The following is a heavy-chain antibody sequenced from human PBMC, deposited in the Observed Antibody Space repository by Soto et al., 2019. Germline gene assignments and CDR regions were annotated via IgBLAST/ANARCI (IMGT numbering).Heavy chain of an antibody. CDR3: ARGPGYYFDY. V-gene: IGHV3-23*01. J-gene: IGHJ4*02. CDR1: GFTFSSYA. Sequence: PGGSLRLSCAASGFTFSSYAMSWVRQAPGKGLEWVSVISGSGDSTYYADSVKGRFTISRDNSKNTLYLQMGSLRAEDMAVYYCARGPGYYFDYWGQGTLVTVSS. CDR2: ISGSGDST.